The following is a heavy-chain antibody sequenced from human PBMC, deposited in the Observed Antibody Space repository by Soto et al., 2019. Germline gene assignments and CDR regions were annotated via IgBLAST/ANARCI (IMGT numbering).Heavy chain of an antibody. J-gene: IGHJ4*02. CDR2: VIPIFGTT. CDR3: AKDKDFWSGYYSHFDY. D-gene: IGHD3-3*01. V-gene: IGHV1-69*13. Sequence: SVKVSCKASGGTFSSYAISWVRQAPGQGLEWMGGVIPIFGTTNYAQKFQGRVTITADESTSTAYMELSSLRSEDTAVYYCAKDKDFWSGYYSHFDYWGQGTLVTVSS. CDR1: GGTFSSYA.